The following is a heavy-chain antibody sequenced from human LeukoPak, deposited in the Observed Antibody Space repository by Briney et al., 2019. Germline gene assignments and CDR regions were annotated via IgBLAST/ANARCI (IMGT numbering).Heavy chain of an antibody. CDR2: INHSGST. V-gene: IGHV4-34*01. J-gene: IGHJ4*02. CDR1: GGSFSGYY. CDR3: ARAAPIRFFDY. D-gene: IGHD2-2*02. Sequence: SETLSLTCAVYGGSFSGYYWSWIRQPPGKGLEWIGEINHSGSTNYNPSLKSRVTISVDTSKNQFSLKLSSVTAADTAVYYCARAAPIRFFDYWGQGTLVTVSS.